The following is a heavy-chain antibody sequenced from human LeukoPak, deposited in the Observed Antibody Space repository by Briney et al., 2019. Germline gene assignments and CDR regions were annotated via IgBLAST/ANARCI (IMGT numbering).Heavy chain of an antibody. J-gene: IGHJ4*02. V-gene: IGHV4-34*01. CDR2: INHSGST. CDR3: AREPFGASGVFDY. Sequence: SETLSLTCAVYGGSFSGYYWSWIRQPPGKGLEWIGEINHSGSTNYNPSLKSRVTISVDTSKNQFSLKLSSVTAADTAVYYCAREPFGASGVFDYWGQGTLVTVSS. D-gene: IGHD3-10*01. CDR1: GGSFSGYY.